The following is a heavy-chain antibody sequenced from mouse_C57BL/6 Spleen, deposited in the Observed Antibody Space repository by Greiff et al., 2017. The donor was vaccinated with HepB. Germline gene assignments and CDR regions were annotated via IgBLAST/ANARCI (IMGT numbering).Heavy chain of an antibody. Sequence: VKLVESGPELVKPGASVKISCKASGYAFSSSWMNWVKQRPGKGLEWIGRIYPGDGDTNYNGKFKGKATLTADKSSSTAYMQLSSLTSEDSAVYFCARDYYGYDGVFDYWGQGTTLTVSS. CDR3: ARDYYGYDGVFDY. CDR2: IYPGDGDT. D-gene: IGHD2-2*01. CDR1: GYAFSSSW. V-gene: IGHV1-82*01. J-gene: IGHJ2*01.